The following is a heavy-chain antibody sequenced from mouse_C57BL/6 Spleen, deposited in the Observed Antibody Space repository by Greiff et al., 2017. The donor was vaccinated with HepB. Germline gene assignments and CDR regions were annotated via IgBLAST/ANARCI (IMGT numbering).Heavy chain of an antibody. Sequence: EVKLMESGGGLVQSGRSLRLSCATSGFTFSDFYMEWVRQAPGKGLEWIAASRNKANDYTTEYSASVKGRFIVSRDTSQSILYLQMNALRAEDTAIYYCARNYAMDYWGQGTSVTVSS. CDR3: ARNYAMDY. CDR1: GFTFSDFY. CDR2: SRNKANDYTT. J-gene: IGHJ4*01. V-gene: IGHV7-1*01.